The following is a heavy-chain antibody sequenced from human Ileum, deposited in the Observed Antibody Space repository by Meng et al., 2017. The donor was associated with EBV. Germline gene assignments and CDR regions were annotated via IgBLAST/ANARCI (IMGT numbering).Heavy chain of an antibody. Sequence: GRLQRLRLRLVKPSGTLSLPCAVSGGSVISNNWWSWVRQPPGKGLEWIGEIFHIGSTNNSPSLKSRVTISVDNSKNQFSLSLTSVTAADTAIYYCAKVSLTGTFYDHWGQGILVTVSS. J-gene: IGHJ4*02. CDR2: IFHIGST. CDR1: GGSVISNNW. V-gene: IGHV4-4*02. CDR3: AKVSLTGTFYDH. D-gene: IGHD3-9*01.